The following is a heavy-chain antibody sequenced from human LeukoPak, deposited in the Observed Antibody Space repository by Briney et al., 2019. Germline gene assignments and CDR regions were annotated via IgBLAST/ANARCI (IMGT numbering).Heavy chain of an antibody. Sequence: GASVKVSCKASGYTFTGYYMHWVRQAPGQGLEWMGWINPNSGGTNYAQKFQGRVTMTRDTSISTAYMELSRLRSDDTAVYYCARQWGSYYYYYMDVWGKGTTVTVSS. CDR2: INPNSGGT. J-gene: IGHJ6*03. CDR3: ARQWGSYYYYYMDV. V-gene: IGHV1-2*02. D-gene: IGHD3-16*01. CDR1: GYTFTGYY.